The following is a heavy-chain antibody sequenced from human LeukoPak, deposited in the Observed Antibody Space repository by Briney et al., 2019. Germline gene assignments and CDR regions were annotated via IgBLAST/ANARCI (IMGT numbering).Heavy chain of an antibody. CDR3: AKVVAVAGEAFDY. CDR1: GFTFSSYA. D-gene: IGHD6-19*01. J-gene: IGHJ4*02. CDR2: ISGSGGST. Sequence: GGSLRLSCAASGFTFSSYAMSWVRQAPGKGLEWVSAISGSGGSTYYADSVKGRFTISRDNSKNTLYLQMYSLRAEDTAVYYCAKVVAVAGEAFDYWGQGTLVTVSS. V-gene: IGHV3-23*01.